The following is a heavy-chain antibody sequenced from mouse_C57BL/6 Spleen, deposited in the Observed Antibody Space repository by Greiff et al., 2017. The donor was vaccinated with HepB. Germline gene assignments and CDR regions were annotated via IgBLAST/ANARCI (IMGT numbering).Heavy chain of an antibody. CDR1: GYTFTSYW. CDR2: IHPNSGST. CDR3: ARSLITTVVHYYAMDY. D-gene: IGHD1-1*01. J-gene: IGHJ4*01. V-gene: IGHV1-64*01. Sequence: VQLQQSGAELVKPGASVKLSCKASGYTFTSYWMHWVKQRPGQGLEWIGMIHPNSGSTNYNEKFKSKATLTVDKSSSTAYMQLSSLTSEDSAVYYCARSLITTVVHYYAMDYWGQGTSVTVSS.